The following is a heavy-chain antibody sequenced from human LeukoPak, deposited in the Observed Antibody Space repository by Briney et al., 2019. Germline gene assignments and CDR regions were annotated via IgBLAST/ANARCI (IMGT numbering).Heavy chain of an antibody. D-gene: IGHD2-15*01. CDR3: ARERIICSGGSCYLDYFDY. CDR2: IYYSGST. J-gene: IGHJ4*02. Sequence: PSETLSLTCAVYGGSFTNYYWSWIRQPPGKGLEWIGYIYYSGSTNYNPSLKSRVTISVDTSKNQFSLKLSSVTAADTAVYYCARERIICSGGSCYLDYFDYWGQGTLVTVSS. CDR1: GGSFTNYY. V-gene: IGHV4-59*01.